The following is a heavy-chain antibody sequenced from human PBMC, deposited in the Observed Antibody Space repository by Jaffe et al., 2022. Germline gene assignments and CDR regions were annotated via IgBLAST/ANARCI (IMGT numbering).Heavy chain of an antibody. J-gene: IGHJ6*03. CDR2: IRYDGSNK. CDR1: GFTFSSYG. Sequence: QVQLVESGGGVVQPGGSLRLSCAASGFTFSSYGMHWVRQAPGKGLEWVAFIRYDGSNKYYADSVKGRFTISRDNSKNTLYLQMNSLRAEDTAVYYCAKAIRPYYDFWSGYYIQGPYYYMDVWGKGTTVTVSS. V-gene: IGHV3-30*02. D-gene: IGHD3-3*01. CDR3: AKAIRPYYDFWSGYYIQGPYYYMDV.